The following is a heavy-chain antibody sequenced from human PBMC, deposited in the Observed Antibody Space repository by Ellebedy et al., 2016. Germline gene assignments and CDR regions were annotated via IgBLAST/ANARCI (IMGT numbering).Heavy chain of an antibody. D-gene: IGHD5-12*01. CDR2: ISVYNGKT. V-gene: IGHV1-18*01. CDR1: GYTFRSHA. Sequence: ASVKVSXKASGYTFRSHAITWVRQAPGQGLEWMGWISVYNGKTNYAQSVQDRATLTTDTSTTTAYLELRSLRSDDTALYFCARSMGAYDAWGRGTLVTVSS. J-gene: IGHJ4*02. CDR3: ARSMGAYDA.